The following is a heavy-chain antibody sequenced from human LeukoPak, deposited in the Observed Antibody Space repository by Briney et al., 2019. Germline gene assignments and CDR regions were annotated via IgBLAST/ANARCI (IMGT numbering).Heavy chain of an antibody. CDR3: ARDTPYYDILTGYYHPPASLDY. CDR2: ITATSSST. J-gene: IGHJ4*02. Sequence: GGSLRLSCAASGFTFSSYGMSWVRQAPGKGLEWVSAITATSSSTHDADSVQGRFTISRDNSKNTLYLQMNSLRAEDTAVYYCARDTPYYDILTGYYHPPASLDYWGQGTLVTVSS. V-gene: IGHV3-23*01. D-gene: IGHD3-9*01. CDR1: GFTFSSYG.